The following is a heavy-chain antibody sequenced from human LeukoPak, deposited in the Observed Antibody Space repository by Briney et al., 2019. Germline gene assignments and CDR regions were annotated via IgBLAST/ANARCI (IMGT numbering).Heavy chain of an antibody. Sequence: PGGSLRLSCAASGFTFSTYAMDWVRQAPGKGLEWVSYISSSSSTIYYADSVKGRFTISRDNAKNSLYLQMNSLRAEDTAVYYCARDTYGDYSDYWGQGTLVTVSS. V-gene: IGHV3-48*01. J-gene: IGHJ4*02. CDR3: ARDTYGDYSDY. D-gene: IGHD4-17*01. CDR2: ISSSSSTI. CDR1: GFTFSTYA.